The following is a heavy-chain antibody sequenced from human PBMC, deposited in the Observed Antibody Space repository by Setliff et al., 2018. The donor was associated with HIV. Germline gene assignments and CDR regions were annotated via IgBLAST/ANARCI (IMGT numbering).Heavy chain of an antibody. CDR2: INPNTGNP. J-gene: IGHJ4*02. CDR1: GYTFMNFA. D-gene: IGHD3-22*01. Sequence: ASVKVSCKASGYTFMNFAMHWVRQAPGQGLEWMGWINPNTGNPTYAQGFTGRFVFSLDTSVSTAYLQISSLEAQDTGVYYCARGNYYDGSGLPFDSWGQGTLVTVSS. CDR3: ARGNYYDGSGLPFDS. V-gene: IGHV7-4-1*02.